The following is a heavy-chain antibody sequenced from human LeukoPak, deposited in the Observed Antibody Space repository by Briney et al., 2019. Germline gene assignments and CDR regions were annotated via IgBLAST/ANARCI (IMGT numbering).Heavy chain of an antibody. V-gene: IGHV3-30-3*01. Sequence: GGSLRLSCAASGFTFSDYAMHWVRQAPGKGLEWVAVISYDRSNKYYADSVKGRFTISRDNSKNTLYLQMNSLRAEDTAVYYCARDPPGGDYVGFWSDPWGQGTLVTVSS. D-gene: IGHD4-17*01. CDR2: ISYDRSNK. CDR3: ARDPPGGDYVGFWSDP. J-gene: IGHJ5*02. CDR1: GFTFSDYA.